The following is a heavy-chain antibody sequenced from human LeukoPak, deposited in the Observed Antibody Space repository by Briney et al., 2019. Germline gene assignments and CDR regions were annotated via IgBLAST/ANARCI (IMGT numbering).Heavy chain of an antibody. CDR2: IDPNSGVT. Sequence: GASVKVSCKASGYTFTGYYMHWVRQAPGQGLEWMGRIDPNSGVTNLAQKFQGRVTMTRDTSVSTAYMELSGLGSDDTAVYYCATNPNSYGPDYWGQGTLVTVSS. CDR3: ATNPNSYGPDY. D-gene: IGHD5-18*01. J-gene: IGHJ4*02. CDR1: GYTFTGYY. V-gene: IGHV1-2*06.